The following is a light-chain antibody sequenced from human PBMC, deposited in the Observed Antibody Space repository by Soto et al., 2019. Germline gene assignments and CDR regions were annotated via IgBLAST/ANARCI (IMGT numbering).Light chain of an antibody. J-gene: IGKJ4*01. CDR3: QQRSDWPLT. Sequence: EIVLTQSPATLSLSPGEGAALSCRASQSVGSFLAWYQQKPGQAPRLLIYDASNRAAGIPARFSGSGSGTDFTLAISSLEPDDFAVYYCQQRSDWPLTFGRGTKVDIK. V-gene: IGKV3-11*01. CDR2: DAS. CDR1: QSVGSF.